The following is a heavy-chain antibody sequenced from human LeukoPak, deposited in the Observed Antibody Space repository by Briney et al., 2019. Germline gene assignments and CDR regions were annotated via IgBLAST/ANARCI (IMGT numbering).Heavy chain of an antibody. V-gene: IGHV3-21*01. J-gene: IGHJ4*02. Sequence: GGSLRLSCAASGFTFSSYAMNWVRQAPGKGLEWVSCITGSSDYIEYAESVKGRFTISRDNAKNSLYLEMNSLKAEDTAVYYCARGSLYYYGSGSTTSWGQGTLVTVSS. CDR1: GFTFSSYA. D-gene: IGHD3-10*01. CDR2: ITGSSDYI. CDR3: ARGSLYYYGSGSTTS.